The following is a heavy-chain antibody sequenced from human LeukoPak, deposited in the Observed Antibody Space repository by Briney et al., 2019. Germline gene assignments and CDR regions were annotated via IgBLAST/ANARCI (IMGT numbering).Heavy chain of an antibody. V-gene: IGHV3-30-3*01. Sequence: GRSLRLSCAASGFTFSSYAMHWVRQAPGKGLEWVAVISYDGSNKYCADSVKGRFTISRDNSKNTLYLQMNSLRAEDTAVYYCAKVPYCSSTSCYLPHFDYWGQGTLVTVSS. J-gene: IGHJ4*02. CDR1: GFTFSSYA. CDR2: ISYDGSNK. CDR3: AKVPYCSSTSCYLPHFDY. D-gene: IGHD2-2*01.